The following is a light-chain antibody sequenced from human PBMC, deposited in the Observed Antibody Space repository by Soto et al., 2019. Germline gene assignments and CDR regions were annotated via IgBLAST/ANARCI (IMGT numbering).Light chain of an antibody. J-gene: IGLJ2*01. Sequence: QSVLTQPASVSGSPGQSITISCTGTSSDVGGYNYVSWYQQHPGKAPKLMIYDVSNRPSGGSNRFSGSKSGNTASLTISGLQAEDEADYYCSSYTSSGLVVFGGGTKLTVL. CDR1: SSDVGGYNY. CDR2: DVS. CDR3: SSYTSSGLVV. V-gene: IGLV2-14*01.